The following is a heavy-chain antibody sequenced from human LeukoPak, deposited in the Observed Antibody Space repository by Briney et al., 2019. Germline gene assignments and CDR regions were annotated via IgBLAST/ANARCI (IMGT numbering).Heavy chain of an antibody. V-gene: IGHV1-69*05. Sequence: SVKVSCKASGGTFSSYAISWVRQAPGQGLEWMGGIIPIFGTANYAQKFQGRVTITTDESTCTAYMELSSLRSEDTAVYYCARAGRGGSTNWFDPWGQGTLVTVSS. J-gene: IGHJ5*02. CDR2: IIPIFGTA. CDR1: GGTFSSYA. D-gene: IGHD2-15*01. CDR3: ARAGRGGSTNWFDP.